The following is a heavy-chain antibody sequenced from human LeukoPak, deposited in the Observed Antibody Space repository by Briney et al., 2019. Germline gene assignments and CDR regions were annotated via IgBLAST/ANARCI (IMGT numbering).Heavy chain of an antibody. J-gene: IGHJ5*02. D-gene: IGHD3-10*01. CDR1: GDSISSSSSY. CDR3: ARNHMVRGVINWFDP. V-gene: IGHV4-39*07. Sequence: PSETLSLTCTVSGDSISSSSSYWGWIRQPPGKGLEWIGSIYYSGITYYNSSLKSRVTISVDKSKNQFSLKLSSVTAADTAVYYCARNHMVRGVINWFDPWGQGTLVTVSS. CDR2: IYYSGIT.